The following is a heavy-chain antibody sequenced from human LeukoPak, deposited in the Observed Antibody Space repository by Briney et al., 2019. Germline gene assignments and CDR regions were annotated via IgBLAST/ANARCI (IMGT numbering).Heavy chain of an antibody. Sequence: SETPSLTCTVSGGSISSYYWSWVRQPPGKGLEWIGYIYYSGSTDYNPSLKSRVTISVDTSKNQFSLKLSSVTAADTAVYYCARRASLYSSSWEVGAFDIWGQGTMVTVSS. D-gene: IGHD6-13*01. CDR3: ARRASLYSSSWEVGAFDI. V-gene: IGHV4-59*12. J-gene: IGHJ3*02. CDR1: GGSISSYY. CDR2: IYYSGST.